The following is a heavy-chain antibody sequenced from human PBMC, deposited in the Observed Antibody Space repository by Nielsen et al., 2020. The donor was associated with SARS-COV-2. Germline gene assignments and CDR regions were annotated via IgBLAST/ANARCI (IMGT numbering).Heavy chain of an antibody. Sequence: GESLKISCAASGFTFSTYGMHWVRQARGKGLEWVAAISYDGSNKYYVDSVKGRFTISRDNSKNTLYLQMSSLREEDTAVYYCAKDWTAIVVVPSGGVDYWGQGTLVTVSS. V-gene: IGHV3-30*18. J-gene: IGHJ4*02. CDR3: AKDWTAIVVVPSGGVDY. D-gene: IGHD2-15*01. CDR1: GFTFSTYG. CDR2: ISYDGSNK.